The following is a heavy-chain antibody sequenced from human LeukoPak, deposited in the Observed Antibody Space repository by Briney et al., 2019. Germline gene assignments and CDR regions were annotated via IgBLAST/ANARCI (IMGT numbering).Heavy chain of an antibody. J-gene: IGHJ4*02. CDR3: AKPREGVSYFDF. Sequence: GRSLRLSCAASGFTFSSYGMHWVRKAPGKGLEWVAVISYDGSIKYYADSVKGQFTISRDNSKNTLYLQMDSLRAEDTAVYYCAKPREGVSYFDFWGQGTLVTVSS. D-gene: IGHD3-10*01. CDR2: ISYDGSIK. V-gene: IGHV3-30*18. CDR1: GFTFSSYG.